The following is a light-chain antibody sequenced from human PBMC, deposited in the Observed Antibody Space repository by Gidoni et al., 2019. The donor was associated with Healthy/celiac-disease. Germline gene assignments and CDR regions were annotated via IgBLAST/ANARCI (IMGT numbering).Light chain of an antibody. V-gene: IGKV3-20*01. CDR3: QQYGSPPDT. J-gene: IGKJ2*01. Sequence: EIVLTQSPGTLSLSPGERATLSCRASQSVSSSYLAWYQQKPGQAPRLLIYGASSRATGIPDFTLTISRLEPEDFAVYYCQQYGSPPDTFGQGTKLEIK. CDR2: GAS. CDR1: QSVSSSY.